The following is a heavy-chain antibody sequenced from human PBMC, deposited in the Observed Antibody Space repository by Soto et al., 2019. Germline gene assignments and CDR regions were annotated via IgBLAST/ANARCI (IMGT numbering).Heavy chain of an antibody. CDR3: ARHDVCSTPICHNWFDP. V-gene: IGHV5-51*01. D-gene: IGHD2-2*01. CDR2: IYPAYSDT. J-gene: IGHJ5*02. CDR1: GYSFTSYW. Sequence: GESLKISCKGSGYSFTSYWIGWVRQMPGKGLEWMGIIYPAYSDTRYSPSFQGQVTISADKSISTAYLQWSSLKASDTAMYYCARHDVCSTPICHNWFDPWGQGILVTVSS.